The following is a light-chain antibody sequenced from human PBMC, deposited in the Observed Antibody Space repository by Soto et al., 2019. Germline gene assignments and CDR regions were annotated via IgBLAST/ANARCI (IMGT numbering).Light chain of an antibody. J-gene: IGLJ1*01. CDR3: SAWDDSLNAHV. V-gene: IGLV1-36*01. Sequence: QSVLAHPSSVSEAPRKKVTISFSGNSSNIGKNGVNWYQQLPGKAPKLLIYFDALLPSGISDRFSGSRSGTAASLAISGLQSEDEADYYCSAWDDSLNAHVFGTGTKVTVL. CDR1: SSNIGKNG. CDR2: FDA.